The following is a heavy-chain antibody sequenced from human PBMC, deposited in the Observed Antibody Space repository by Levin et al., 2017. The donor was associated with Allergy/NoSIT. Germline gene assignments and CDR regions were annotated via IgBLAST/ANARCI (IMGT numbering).Heavy chain of an antibody. V-gene: IGHV3-74*03. J-gene: IGHJ4*02. CDR3: AREVSGSYDY. D-gene: IGHD1-26*01. CDR1: GFTFSNYW. CDR2: INTDGSSK. Sequence: GGSLRLSCAASGFTFSNYWMHWVRQAPGKGLVRVSRINTDGSSKTYADSVRGRFTISRDNAKNTLYVQMNSLRAEDTALYYCAREVSGSYDYWGQGTLVTVSS.